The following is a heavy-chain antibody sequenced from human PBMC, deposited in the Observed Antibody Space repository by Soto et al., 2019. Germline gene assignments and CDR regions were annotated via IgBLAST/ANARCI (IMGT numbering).Heavy chain of an antibody. Sequence: PSETLSLTCTVSGGSISNYYWSWIRQPPGKRLEWIGYLYYSGSTNYNPSLKSRVTISVDTSKNQFSLKLTSVTAADTAVYYCARDSLRYTYGTYFDYWGQGTLVTVSS. CDR3: ARDSLRYTYGTYFDY. J-gene: IGHJ4*02. CDR1: GGSISNYY. CDR2: LYYSGST. D-gene: IGHD5-18*01. V-gene: IGHV4-59*01.